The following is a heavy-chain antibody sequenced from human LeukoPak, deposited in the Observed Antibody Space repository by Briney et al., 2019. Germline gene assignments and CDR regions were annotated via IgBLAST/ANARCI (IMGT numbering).Heavy chain of an antibody. CDR2: ISYDGSDK. V-gene: IGHV3-30-3*01. Sequence: GGSLILSCAASGFTFSSHALHWVRQAPGKGLEWVAVISYDGSDKYYADSVKGRFTISRDNSKSMLYLQMNSLRAEDTAVYYCARVYCGRTTCDPWLDPWGQGTLVTVSS. D-gene: IGHD2-21*01. CDR1: GFTFSSHA. J-gene: IGHJ5*02. CDR3: ARVYCGRTTCDPWLDP.